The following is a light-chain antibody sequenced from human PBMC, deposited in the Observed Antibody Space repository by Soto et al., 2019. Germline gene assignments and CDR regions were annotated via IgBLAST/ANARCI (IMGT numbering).Light chain of an antibody. CDR2: AAS. Sequence: VIWMTQSPSLLSASTGDRVTINCRTSQGISSYLAWFQQKPGKAPDLLIYAASTLQTGVPSRFSGSGSGTDFTLTISGLQSEDYATYYCQQYYNFPWTFGQGTKVEIK. J-gene: IGKJ1*01. CDR1: QGISSY. V-gene: IGKV1D-8*03. CDR3: QQYYNFPWT.